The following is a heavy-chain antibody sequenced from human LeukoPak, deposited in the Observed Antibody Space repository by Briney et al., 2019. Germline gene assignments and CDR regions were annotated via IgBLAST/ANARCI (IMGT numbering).Heavy chain of an antibody. CDR3: ARWGSSGFDY. Sequence: WETLSLTCTVSGGSISGYFWSWIRQPPGKGLQWIGYIYYSGSTNYNLSLKSRVTISVDTSNNQFSLKLSSVTAADTAVYYCARWGSSGFDYWGQGTLVTVSS. CDR1: GGSISGYF. V-gene: IGHV4-59*01. D-gene: IGHD3-22*01. J-gene: IGHJ4*02. CDR2: IYYSGST.